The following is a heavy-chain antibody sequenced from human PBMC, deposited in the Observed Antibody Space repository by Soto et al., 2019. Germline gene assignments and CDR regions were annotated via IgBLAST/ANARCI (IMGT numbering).Heavy chain of an antibody. CDR1: GFTFGGYA. J-gene: IGHJ3*02. V-gene: IGHV3-49*03. CDR2: IRSKAYGGTT. CDR3: ISVRGRSCYRAAAFDN. Sequence: GGSLRPSCTASGFTFGGYAMSWFRPAPGKGLEWVGFIRSKAYGGTTAYAPSVKGKFTISSDDSKSIASLQMNRLKPDETAVYYCISVRGRSCYRAAAFDNWGQGTMVTVSS. D-gene: IGHD6-13*01.